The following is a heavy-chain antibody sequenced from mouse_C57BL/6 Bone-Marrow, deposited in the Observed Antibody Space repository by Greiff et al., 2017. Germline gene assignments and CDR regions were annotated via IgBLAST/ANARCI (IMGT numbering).Heavy chain of an antibody. V-gene: IGHV14-4*01. CDR3: THYYYGSDY. D-gene: IGHD1-1*01. Sequence: VQLQQSGAELVRPGASVKLSCTASGFNITDDYMHWVKQRPEQGLEWIGWIDPESGDTEYASKFQGKAPITADTSSNTAYLQLSSLTSEDTAVYYCTHYYYGSDYWGQGTTLTVSS. J-gene: IGHJ2*01. CDR2: IDPESGDT. CDR1: GFNITDDY.